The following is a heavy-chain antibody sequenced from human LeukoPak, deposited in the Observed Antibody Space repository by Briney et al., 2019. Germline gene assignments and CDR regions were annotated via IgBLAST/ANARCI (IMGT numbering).Heavy chain of an antibody. V-gene: IGHV3-9*01. CDR1: GFTFDDYA. CDR2: ISWNSGSI. CDR3: AKDREYSSSSDFDY. Sequence: GGSLRLSCAASGFTFDDYAMHWVRQAPGKGLEWVSGISWNSGSIGYADSVKGRFTISRDNAKNSLYLQMNSLRAEDTALYYCAKDREYSSSSDFDYWGQGTLVTVSA. J-gene: IGHJ4*02. D-gene: IGHD6-6*01.